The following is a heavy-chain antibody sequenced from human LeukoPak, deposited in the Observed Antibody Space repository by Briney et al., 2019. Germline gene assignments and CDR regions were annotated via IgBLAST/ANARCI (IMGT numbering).Heavy chain of an antibody. J-gene: IGHJ4*02. CDR1: GGTFISYA. V-gene: IGHV1-69*13. D-gene: IGHD5-18*01. CDR3: ARGKDTAMAQAY. CDR2: IIPIFGTA. Sequence: ASVKVSCKASGGTFISYAISWVRQAPGQGLEWMGGIIPIFGTANYAQKFQGRVTITADASTSTAYMELSSLRSEDTAVYYCARGKDTAMAQAYWGQETLVTVSS.